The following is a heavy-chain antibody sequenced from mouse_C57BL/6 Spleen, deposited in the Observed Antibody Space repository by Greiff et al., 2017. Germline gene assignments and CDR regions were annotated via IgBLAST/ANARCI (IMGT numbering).Heavy chain of an antibody. V-gene: IGHV1-55*01. D-gene: IGHD2-4*01. CDR1: GYTFTSYW. J-gene: IGHJ2*01. Sequence: LQPGAELVKPGASVKMSCKASGYTFTSYWITWVKQRPGQGLEWIGDIYPGSGSTNYNEKFKSKATLTVDTSSSTAYMQLSSLTSEDSAVYYCARWDYDEGDYFDYWGQGTTLTVSS. CDR3: ARWDYDEGDYFDY. CDR2: IYPGSGST.